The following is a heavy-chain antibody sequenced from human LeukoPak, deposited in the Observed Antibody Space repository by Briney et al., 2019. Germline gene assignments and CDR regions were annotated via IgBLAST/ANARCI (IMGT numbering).Heavy chain of an antibody. CDR3: ARVKAATPDPRFDY. Sequence: SETLFLTCTVSGGSIRNAAYSWSWSRQHPGKGLEGLEYISNSGSTYYDPTLKSRVTISVDTSINTFYLELSCVTAADTAVYYCARVKAATPDPRFDYWGQGTLVTVSS. D-gene: IGHD6-25*01. J-gene: IGHJ4*02. V-gene: IGHV4-31*03. CDR2: ISNSGST. CDR1: GGSIRNAAYS.